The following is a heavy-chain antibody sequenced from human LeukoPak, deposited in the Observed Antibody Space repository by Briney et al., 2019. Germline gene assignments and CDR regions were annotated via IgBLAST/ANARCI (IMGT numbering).Heavy chain of an antibody. Sequence: PGGSLRLSCAASGFTFDDYAMHWVRQAPGKGLEWVSLISWDGGSTYYADSVKGRFTISRDNSKNSLCLQMNSLRAEDTALYYCAKDMAAYYYSSGNIDSWGQGTLVTVSS. CDR2: ISWDGGST. CDR1: GFTFDDYA. J-gene: IGHJ4*02. CDR3: AKDMAAYYYSSGNIDS. V-gene: IGHV3-43D*03. D-gene: IGHD3-10*01.